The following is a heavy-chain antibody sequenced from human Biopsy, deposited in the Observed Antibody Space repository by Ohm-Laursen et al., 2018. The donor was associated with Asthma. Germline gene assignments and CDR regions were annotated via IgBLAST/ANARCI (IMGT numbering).Heavy chain of an antibody. CDR2: GGSYYDGGLK. CDR1: GFTFRSYA. Sequence: SLRLSCAASGFTFRSYAMHWVRQAPGKGLEWVAVGGSYYDGGLKYYADSVNGRFTVSRDDSKNTLYLQMNSLRPDDTAVYCCARDVMEWYLPAFDFWGQGTLVSVSS. J-gene: IGHJ4*01. D-gene: IGHD3-3*01. CDR3: ARDVMEWYLPAFDF. V-gene: IGHV3-30-3*01.